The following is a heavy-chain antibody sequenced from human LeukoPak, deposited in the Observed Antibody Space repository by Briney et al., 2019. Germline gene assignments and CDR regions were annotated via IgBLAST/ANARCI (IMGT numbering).Heavy chain of an antibody. CDR3: VREGYFFDY. CDR1: GDSVSSNSAA. J-gene: IGHJ4*02. CDR2: TYYRSKWYN. V-gene: IGHV6-1*01. Sequence: PSQTLSLTFAISGDSVSSNSAAWTWISHSPSTPLEWLGKTYYRSKWYNDYAESVKSRITINPDTSKNQFSLHLNSVTPEDTAVYYCVREGYFFDYWGQGTLVTVSS.